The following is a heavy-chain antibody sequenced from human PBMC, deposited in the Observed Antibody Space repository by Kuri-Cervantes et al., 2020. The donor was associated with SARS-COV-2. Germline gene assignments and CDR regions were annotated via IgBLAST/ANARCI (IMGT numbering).Heavy chain of an antibody. J-gene: IGHJ3*02. CDR1: GGSISSYY. D-gene: IGHD3-22*01. CDR2: IYYSGST. Sequence: LSCTVSGGSISSYYWSWIRQPPGKRLEWIGYIYYSGSTYYNPPLKSRVTISVDTSKNQFSLKLSSVTAADTAVYYCAGARSITMIVVVIDAFDIWGQGTMVTVSS. CDR3: AGARSITMIVVVIDAFDI. V-gene: IGHV4-59*06.